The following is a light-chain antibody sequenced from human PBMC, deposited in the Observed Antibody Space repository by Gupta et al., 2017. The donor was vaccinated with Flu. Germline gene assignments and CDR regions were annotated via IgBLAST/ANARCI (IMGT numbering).Light chain of an antibody. CDR3: MQALQIPYT. J-gene: IGKJ2*01. V-gene: IGKV2-28*01. Sequence: DMVMTQSPLSLPVTPGEPASISCRSSQSLVHINGYNYLDWYLQKPGQSPQLLIYLGSNRASGVPDRFSGSGSGTDFTLKISRVEAEDVGLYYCMQALQIPYTFAQGTKLEIK. CDR1: QSLVHINGYNY. CDR2: LGS.